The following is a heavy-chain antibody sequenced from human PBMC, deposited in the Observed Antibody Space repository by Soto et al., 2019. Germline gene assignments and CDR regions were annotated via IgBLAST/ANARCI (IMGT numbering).Heavy chain of an antibody. Sequence: SETLSLTCAVSGYSISSGYYWGWIRQPPGKGLEWIGSIYHSGSTYYNPSLKSRVTISVDTSKNQFSLKLSSVTAADTAVYYCASLSRLSRIDYWGQGTLVTVSS. CDR2: IYHSGST. CDR3: ASLSRLSRIDY. J-gene: IGHJ4*02. CDR1: GYSISSGYY. V-gene: IGHV4-38-2*01. D-gene: IGHD2-21*01.